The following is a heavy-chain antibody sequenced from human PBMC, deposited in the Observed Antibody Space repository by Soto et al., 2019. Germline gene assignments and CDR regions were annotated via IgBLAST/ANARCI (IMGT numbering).Heavy chain of an antibody. V-gene: IGHV1-18*01. J-gene: IGHJ4*02. D-gene: IGHD5-18*01. CDR1: GYTFTNYG. CDR2: IGGYKGNT. Sequence: QVQLVQSGAEVREPGASVQVSCKASGYTFTNYGVSWVRQAPGQGLEGMGWIGGYKGNTNYAQKLQGRVTLTTDTSTSTAYMELRSLRASGTAVYYFVSHTLDTCMPSGYLGQGALVTVFS. CDR3: VSHTLDTCMPSGY.